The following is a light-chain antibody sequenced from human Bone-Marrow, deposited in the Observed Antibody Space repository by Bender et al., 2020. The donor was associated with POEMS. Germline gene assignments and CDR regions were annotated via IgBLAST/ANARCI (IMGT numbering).Light chain of an antibody. Sequence: YELSQPPSVSVSPGQTANISCSGDKLHYKYVAWYQQKAGQSPVLVMFRDKERPSGLPERFSGSNSGNTATLTISGTQASDEADYFCQVWDSFVFVFGPGTKVSVL. V-gene: IGLV3-1*01. CDR1: KLHYKY. CDR2: RDK. J-gene: IGLJ1*01. CDR3: QVWDSFVFV.